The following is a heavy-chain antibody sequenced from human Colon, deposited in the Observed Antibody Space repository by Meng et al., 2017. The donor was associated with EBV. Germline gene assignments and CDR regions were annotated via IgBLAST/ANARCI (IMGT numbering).Heavy chain of an antibody. CDR1: GGSISSGDYS. Sequence: LLLQGTHHGLLPHSRSLSLTCAVSGGSISSGDYSWSWIRQPPGQGLEWIGYIYHGGTTYNTSLKSRVTISVDNSKNQFSLRLTSVTAADTAVYYCARGPYCGGDCYWFDPWGQGTLVTVSS. J-gene: IGHJ5*02. V-gene: IGHV4-30-2*01. CDR3: ARGPYCGGDCYWFDP. CDR2: IYHGGTT. D-gene: IGHD2-21*02.